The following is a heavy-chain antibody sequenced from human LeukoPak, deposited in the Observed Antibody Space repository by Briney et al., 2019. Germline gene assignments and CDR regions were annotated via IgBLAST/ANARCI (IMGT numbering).Heavy chain of an antibody. CDR1: GGSFSGYY. D-gene: IGHD3-9*01. J-gene: IGHJ4*02. Sequence: SETLSLTCAVYGGSFSGYYWSWIRQPPGKGLEWIREINHSGSTNYNPSLKSRVTISVDTSKNQFSLKLSSVTAADTAVYYCARGYDDILTGYHISPFDYWGQGTLVTVSS. V-gene: IGHV4-34*01. CDR3: ARGYDDILTGYHISPFDY. CDR2: INHSGST.